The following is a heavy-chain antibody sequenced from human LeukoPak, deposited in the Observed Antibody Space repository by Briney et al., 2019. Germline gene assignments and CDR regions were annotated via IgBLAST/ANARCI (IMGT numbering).Heavy chain of an antibody. D-gene: IGHD5-24*01. J-gene: IGHJ4*02. Sequence: SVHVTRQCTGGTFSSHAISWVRPPPGQGREWMGISIPNLGIANYAQKFQGRVTITADKSTSTAYMELSSLRSEDTAVYYCARGGEMATSSLDYWGQGTLVTVSS. CDR3: ARGGEMATSSLDY. V-gene: IGHV1-69*04. CDR1: GGTFSSHA. CDR2: SIPNLGIA.